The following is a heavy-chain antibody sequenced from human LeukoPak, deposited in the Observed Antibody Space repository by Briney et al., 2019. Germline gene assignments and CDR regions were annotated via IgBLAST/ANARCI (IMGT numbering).Heavy chain of an antibody. D-gene: IGHD1-14*01. V-gene: IGHV3-23*01. CDR1: GFTFSNYA. CDR3: AKENPTSPYFDY. J-gene: IGHJ4*02. CDR2: ISGSGGST. Sequence: PGGSLRLSCAAPGFTFSNYAMSWDRQAPGKGLEWVSAISGSGGSTYYADSVKGRFTISRDNSKNMLYLQMNSLRAEDTAVYYCAKENPTSPYFDYWGQGTLVTVSS.